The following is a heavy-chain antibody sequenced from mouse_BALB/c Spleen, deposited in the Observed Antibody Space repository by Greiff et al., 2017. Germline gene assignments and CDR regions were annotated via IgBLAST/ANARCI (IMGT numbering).Heavy chain of an antibody. CDR2: ISDGGSYT. CDR1: GFTFSDYY. D-gene: IGHD2-1*01. CDR3: AREDGKAWFAY. J-gene: IGHJ3*01. V-gene: IGHV5-4*02. Sequence: DVMLVESGGGLVKPGGSLKLSCAASGFTFSDYYMYWVRQTPEKRLEWVATISDGGSYTYYPDSVKGRFTISRDNAKNNLYLQMSSLKSEDTAMYYCAREDGKAWFAYWGQGTLVTVSA.